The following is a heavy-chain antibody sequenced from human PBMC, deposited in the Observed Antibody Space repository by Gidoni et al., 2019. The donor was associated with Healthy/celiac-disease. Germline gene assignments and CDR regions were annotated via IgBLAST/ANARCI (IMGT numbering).Heavy chain of an antibody. Sequence: QLQLQESGPGLVKPSETLSLTCTVSGGSISSSSYYWGWIRQPPGKGLEWIGSSYYSGSTYYNPSLKSRVTISVDTSKDQCSLKLSSVTAADTAVYYCARQWPTTIFGVVEGYWFDPWGQGTLVTVSS. J-gene: IGHJ5*02. CDR3: ARQWPTTIFGVVEGYWFDP. D-gene: IGHD3-3*01. CDR2: SYYSGST. CDR1: GGSISSSSYY. V-gene: IGHV4-39*01.